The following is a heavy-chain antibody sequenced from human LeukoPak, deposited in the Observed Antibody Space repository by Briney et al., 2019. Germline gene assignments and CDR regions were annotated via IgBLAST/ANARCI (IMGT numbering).Heavy chain of an antibody. CDR3: ARMATITSPLNY. CDR1: GYSFSTYW. V-gene: IGHV5-51*01. Sequence: GESLKISCEGSGYSFSTYWIAWVRQMPGKGLEWMGVIYPGDSDTRYSPSFQGQVTISVDKSISTAYLQWSGLKASDTAMYYCARMATITSPLNYWGQGTLVTVSS. J-gene: IGHJ4*02. D-gene: IGHD5-24*01. CDR2: IYPGDSDT.